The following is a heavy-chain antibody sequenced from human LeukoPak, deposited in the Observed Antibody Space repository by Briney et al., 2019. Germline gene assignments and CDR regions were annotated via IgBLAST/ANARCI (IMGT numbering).Heavy chain of an antibody. CDR3: ARDQTTVTTESPYYYYYGMDV. V-gene: IGHV1-8*03. J-gene: IGHJ6*02. Sequence: ASVKVSCKASGYTFTSYDINWVRQATGQGLEWMGWMNPNSGNTGYAQKFQGRVTITADKSTSTAYMELSSLRSEDTAVYYCARDQTTVTTESPYYYYYGMDVWGQGTTVTVSS. CDR1: GYTFTSYD. D-gene: IGHD4-17*01. CDR2: MNPNSGNT.